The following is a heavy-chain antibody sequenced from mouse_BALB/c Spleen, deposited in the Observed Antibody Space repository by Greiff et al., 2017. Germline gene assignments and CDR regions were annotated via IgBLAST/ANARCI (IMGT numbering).Heavy chain of an antibody. CDR3: AGGGSRYYAMDY. CDR1: GYSITSDYA. D-gene: IGHD1-1*01. CDR2: ISYSGST. J-gene: IGHJ4*01. V-gene: IGHV3-2*02. Sequence: EVQLQQSGPGLVKPSQSLSLTCTVTGYSITSDYAWNWIRQFPGNKLEWMGYISYSGSTSYNPSLKSRISITRDTSKNQFFLQLNSVTTEDTATYYCAGGGSRYYAMDYWGQGTSVTVSS.